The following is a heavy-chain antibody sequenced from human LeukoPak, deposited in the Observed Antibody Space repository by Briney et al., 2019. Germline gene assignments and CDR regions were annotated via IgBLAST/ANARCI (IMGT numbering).Heavy chain of an antibody. CDR3: ARSRVGLFQH. D-gene: IGHD1-26*01. J-gene: IGHJ1*01. CDR2: IYHSGST. Sequence: SETLSLTCTVSGYSISSGYYWGWIRQPPGKGLEWIGSIYHSGSTYYNPSLKSRVTISVDTSKNQFSLKLSSVTAADTAVYYCARSRVGLFQHWGQGTLVTVSS. CDR1: GYSISSGYY. V-gene: IGHV4-38-2*02.